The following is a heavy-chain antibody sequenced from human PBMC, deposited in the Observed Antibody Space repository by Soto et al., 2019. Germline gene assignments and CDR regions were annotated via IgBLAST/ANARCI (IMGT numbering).Heavy chain of an antibody. CDR1: GFGFNGYD. V-gene: IGHV3-13*01. CDR3: ARGGDRFDGMDV. Sequence: EVQLVESGGGLEQPGGSLRLSCAASGFGFNGYDMNWVRQAPGKNLEWVAAISTAGDTYYLGSVKGRFTISREDAKNSLSLQMNSLRVGDTAVYYCARGGDRFDGMDVWGQGTTVTVSS. D-gene: IGHD3-16*01. CDR2: ISTAGDT. J-gene: IGHJ6*02.